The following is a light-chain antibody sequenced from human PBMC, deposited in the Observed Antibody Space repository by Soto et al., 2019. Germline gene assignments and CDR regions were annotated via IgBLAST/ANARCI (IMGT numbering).Light chain of an antibody. Sequence: EIVMTQSPANLSVSPGERATLSCRASQSVSSNLAWYQQKPGQGPRLLIYGASTRATGIPARFSGSGSGTEFTLTIRSLQSEDFAVYYCQQYNKWPPYTFGQGPKVEIK. CDR1: QSVSSN. V-gene: IGKV3-15*01. J-gene: IGKJ2*01. CDR3: QQYNKWPPYT. CDR2: GAS.